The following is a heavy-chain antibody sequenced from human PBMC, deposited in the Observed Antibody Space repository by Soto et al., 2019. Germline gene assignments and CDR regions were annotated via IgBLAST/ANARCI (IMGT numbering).Heavy chain of an antibody. D-gene: IGHD2-15*01. V-gene: IGHV4-4*02. J-gene: IGHJ5*02. CDR2: IYHSGST. CDR3: ARDGGGSPGWFEP. CDR1: SGSISSSNW. Sequence: QVQLQESGPRLVKPSGTLSLTCAVSSGSISSSNWWSWVRQPPGKGLEWIGEIYHSGSTNYNPSHKSRINKTVDKSKNQYSLKLRSVTAAETAEKYCARDGGGSPGWFEPWGQGTLVTVSP.